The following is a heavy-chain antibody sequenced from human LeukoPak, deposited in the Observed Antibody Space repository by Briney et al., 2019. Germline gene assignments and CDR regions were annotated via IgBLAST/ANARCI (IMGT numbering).Heavy chain of an antibody. CDR1: GGSFSGYY. D-gene: IGHD4-11*01. CDR3: ARGFTYSKVYYMDV. V-gene: IGHV4-34*01. CDR2: INHSGST. Sequence: PSETLSLTCAVYGGSFSGYYWSWIRQPPGKGLEWIGEINHSGSTNYNPSLKSRVTISVDTSKNQFSLKLSSVTAADTAVYYCARGFTYSKVYYMDVWGKGTTVTVSS. J-gene: IGHJ6*03.